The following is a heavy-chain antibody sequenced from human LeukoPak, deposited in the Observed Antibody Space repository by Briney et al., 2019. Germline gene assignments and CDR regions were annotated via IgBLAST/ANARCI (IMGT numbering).Heavy chain of an antibody. D-gene: IGHD5-18*01. CDR3: ARTQRGYNYGYQYYYYGLDV. Sequence: SETLSLTCSVSGGSITRYYWSWIRQPPGKGLEWIGYIYYSGSTNYNPSLKSRVTISVDTSKIRFSLKLSSVTAADTAVYYCARTQRGYNYGYQYYYYGLDVWGQGTTVTVSS. CDR2: IYYSGST. V-gene: IGHV4-59*01. CDR1: GGSITRYY. J-gene: IGHJ6*02.